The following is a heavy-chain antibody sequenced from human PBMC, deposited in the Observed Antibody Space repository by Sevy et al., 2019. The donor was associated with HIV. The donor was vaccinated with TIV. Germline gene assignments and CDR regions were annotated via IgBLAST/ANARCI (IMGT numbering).Heavy chain of an antibody. J-gene: IGHJ4*02. Sequence: GGSLRLSCAASGLTLSYAWMNWVRQAPGKGLEWVGHIKSESDGGTTDFATPVKGRFIISRDDSKITLYLQMNSLKTGDTALYYCTARNFDFWGRGTLVTVSS. CDR1: GLTLSYAW. CDR2: IKSESDGGTT. V-gene: IGHV3-15*07. CDR3: TARNFDF.